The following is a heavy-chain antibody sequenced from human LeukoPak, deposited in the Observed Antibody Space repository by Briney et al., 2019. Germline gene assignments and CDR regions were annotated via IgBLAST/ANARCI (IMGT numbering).Heavy chain of an antibody. D-gene: IGHD2-2*01. J-gene: IGHJ4*02. Sequence: ASVKVSCKASGFTFTNYAIHWVRQAPGQRLEWMGWINAGNGNTKYSQKFQGRVTITRDTSASTAYMELSSLRSEDTAVYYCARGRWTSDQLTYYFDYWGQGTLVTVSS. V-gene: IGHV1-3*01. CDR2: INAGNGNT. CDR1: GFTFTNYA. CDR3: ARGRWTSDQLTYYFDY.